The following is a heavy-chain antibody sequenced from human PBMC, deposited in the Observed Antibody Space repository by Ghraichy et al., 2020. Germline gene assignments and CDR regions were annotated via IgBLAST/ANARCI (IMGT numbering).Heavy chain of an antibody. Sequence: SVKVSCKASGFTFTSSAMQWVRQARGQRLEWIGWIVVGSGNTNYAQKFQERVTITRDMSTSTAYMELSSLRSEDTAVYYCAASRGGSSGWLGRDYWGQGTLVTVSS. D-gene: IGHD6-19*01. CDR3: AASRGGSSGWLGRDY. CDR1: GFTFTSSA. CDR2: IVVGSGNT. V-gene: IGHV1-58*02. J-gene: IGHJ4*02.